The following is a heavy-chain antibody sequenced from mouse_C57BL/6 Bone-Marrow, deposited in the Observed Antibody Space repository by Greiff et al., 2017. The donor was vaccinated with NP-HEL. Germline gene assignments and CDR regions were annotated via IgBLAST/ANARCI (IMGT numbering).Heavy chain of an antibody. CDR1: GFSFTDYY. Sequence: EVQLVESGGGLVQPGGSLSLSCAASGFSFTDYYMSWVRQPPGKALEWLGFIRYKANGYSTEYSSSVKGLFTISRDNSQSILYLQMNALRAEDSATYYCGRWGDQATFACWGKGTLVTVAA. CDR3: GRWGDQATFAC. J-gene: IGHJ3*01. D-gene: IGHD3-2*02. CDR2: IRYKANGYST. V-gene: IGHV7-3*01.